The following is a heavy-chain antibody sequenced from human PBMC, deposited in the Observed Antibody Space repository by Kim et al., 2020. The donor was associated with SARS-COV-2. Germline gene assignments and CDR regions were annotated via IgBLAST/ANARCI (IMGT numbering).Heavy chain of an antibody. CDR2: IIPILGIA. J-gene: IGHJ6*02. Sequence: SVKVSCKASRGTFSSYAISWVRQAPGQGLEWMGRIIPILGIANYTQKFQGRVTITADKSTSTAYMELSSLRSEDTAVYYCARDYVDIVVTTIVDYYYYGMDVWGQGTTVTVSS. V-gene: IGHV1-69*04. CDR1: RGTFSSYA. CDR3: ARDYVDIVVTTIVDYYYYGMDV. D-gene: IGHD5-12*01.